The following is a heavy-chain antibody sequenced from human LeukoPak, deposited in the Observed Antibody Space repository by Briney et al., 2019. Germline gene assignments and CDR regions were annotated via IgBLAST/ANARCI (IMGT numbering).Heavy chain of an antibody. Sequence: ASVKVSCKVSGYTLTELSMHWVRQAPGKGLEWMGGFDPEDGETIYAQKFQGRVTMTEDTSTQTAYMELNSLRSDDTAVYYCAKDTDRRGGTNGIAFDIWGQGTMVTVSS. CDR1: GYTLTELS. J-gene: IGHJ3*02. CDR3: AKDTDRRGGTNGIAFDI. V-gene: IGHV1-24*01. D-gene: IGHD2-8*01. CDR2: FDPEDGET.